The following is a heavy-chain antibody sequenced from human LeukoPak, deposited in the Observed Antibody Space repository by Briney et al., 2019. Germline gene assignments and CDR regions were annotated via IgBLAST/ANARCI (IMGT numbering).Heavy chain of an antibody. CDR1: GYTFTSYG. CDR2: ISAYNGNT. CDR3: ARGDMVRGVIIGYFDY. J-gene: IGHJ4*02. V-gene: IGHV1-18*01. D-gene: IGHD3-10*01. Sequence: ASVKVSCKASGYTFTSYGISWVRQAPGQGLEWMGWISAYNGNTNYAQKLQCRVTMTTDTSTSTAYMELRSLGSDDTAVYYGARGDMVRGVIIGYFDYWGQGTLVTVSS.